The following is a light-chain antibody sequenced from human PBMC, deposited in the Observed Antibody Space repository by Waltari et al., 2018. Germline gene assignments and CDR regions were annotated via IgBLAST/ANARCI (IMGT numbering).Light chain of an antibody. CDR1: KGISSW. V-gene: IGKV1-12*01. J-gene: IGKJ1*01. CDR3: QQTNSFPPT. Sequence: DIQMTQSPSAVSASVGDRATITCRASKGISSWLDWYQQKQGKDPKHLIYAGSSFDNAVPSRFSGLGSETDFTLTISSLPPEDFAAYYCQQTNSFPPTFGQGTKVEIK. CDR2: AGS.